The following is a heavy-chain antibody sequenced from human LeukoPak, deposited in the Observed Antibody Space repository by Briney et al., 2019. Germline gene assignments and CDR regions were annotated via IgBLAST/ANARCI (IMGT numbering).Heavy chain of an antibody. D-gene: IGHD4-17*01. Sequence: SETLSLTCTVSGGSISSYYWSWIRQPPGKGLEWIGYIYYSGSTNYNPSLKSRVTISVDTSKNQFSLKLSSVIAADTAVYYCARSLFYGDYGYYFDYWGQGTLVTVSS. CDR1: GGSISSYY. CDR2: IYYSGST. CDR3: ARSLFYGDYGYYFDY. J-gene: IGHJ4*02. V-gene: IGHV4-59*01.